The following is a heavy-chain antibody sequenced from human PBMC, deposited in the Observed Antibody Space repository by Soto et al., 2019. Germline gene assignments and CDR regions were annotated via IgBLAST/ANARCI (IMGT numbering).Heavy chain of an antibody. CDR3: AKDGSGKHDAFDI. V-gene: IGHV3-30*18. J-gene: IGHJ3*02. CDR1: GFTFSSYG. Sequence: QVQLVESGGGVVQPGGSLRLSCAASGFTFSSYGMHWVRQAPGKGLEWVAVISYDGSNKYYADSVKGRFTISRDNSKNTLYLQMNSLRAEDTAVYYCAKDGSGKHDAFDIWGQGTMVTVSS. CDR2: ISYDGSNK. D-gene: IGHD1-26*01.